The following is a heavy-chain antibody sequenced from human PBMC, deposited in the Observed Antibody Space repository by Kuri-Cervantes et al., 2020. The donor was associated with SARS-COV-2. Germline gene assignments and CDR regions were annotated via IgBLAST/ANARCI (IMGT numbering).Heavy chain of an antibody. J-gene: IGHJ5*01. V-gene: IGHV3-30*01. CDR1: GFTFSSCA. CDR2: ISYDGSNE. CDR3: AKDRVGVLDS. D-gene: IGHD2-21*01. Sequence: GESLKISCAASGFTFSSCAMHWVRLAPGKGLEWVAFISYDGSNEYYADSVRGRFTISRDSSNNTLYLQVNSLRAEDTALYYCAKDRVGVLDSWGQGTQVTVSS.